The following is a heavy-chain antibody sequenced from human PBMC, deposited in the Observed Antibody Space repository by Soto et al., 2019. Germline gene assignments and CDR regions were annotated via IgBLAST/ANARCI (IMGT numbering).Heavy chain of an antibody. V-gene: IGHV3-23*01. D-gene: IGHD2-8*02. Sequence: PGGSLRLSCAVSGFICSSYDMGWVRQAPGKGLEWVSTILVGGSTHYEDSVKGRFTISRDTSKNTVYLQMDSLTAGDTAVYYCAKATATGGGAFEIYGRGTLVTVSS. CDR3: AKATATGGGAFEI. CDR2: ILVGGST. J-gene: IGHJ3*02. CDR1: GFICSSYD.